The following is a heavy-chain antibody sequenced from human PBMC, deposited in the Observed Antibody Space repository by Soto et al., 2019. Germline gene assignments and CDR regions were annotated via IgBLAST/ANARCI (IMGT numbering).Heavy chain of an antibody. CDR1: GYTFTNND. CDR3: ARMESFGSLNWFDP. Sequence: GASVKVSFKASGYTFTNNDVSWLRQATGQGLEWMGWMNPGSGDTGYAQKFQGRVTTTRDISIATAYMELNSLTSEDTAIYYCARMESFGSLNWFDPWGQGTLVTVS. D-gene: IGHD5-18*01. V-gene: IGHV1-8*02. J-gene: IGHJ5*02. CDR2: MNPGSGDT.